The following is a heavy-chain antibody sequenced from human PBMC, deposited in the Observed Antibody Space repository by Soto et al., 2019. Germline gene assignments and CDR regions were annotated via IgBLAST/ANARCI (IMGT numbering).Heavy chain of an antibody. CDR1: GFTFSSYS. V-gene: IGHV3-21*01. CDR2: ISSSSSYI. J-gene: IGHJ4*02. D-gene: IGHD3-3*01. CDR3: ARDETIFGVVIRGIGY. Sequence: PGGSLRLSCAASGFTFSSYSMNWVRQAPGKGLEWVSSISSSSSYIYYADSVKGRFTISRDNAKNSLYLQMNSLRAEDTAVYYCARDETIFGVVIRGIGYWGQGTLVTVSS.